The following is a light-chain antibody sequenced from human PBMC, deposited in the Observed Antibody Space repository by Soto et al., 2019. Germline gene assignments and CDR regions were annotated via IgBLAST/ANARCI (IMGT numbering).Light chain of an antibody. CDR3: FPFLTTCPHL. CDR1: SSDIGAYDY. Sequence: QSVLTQPASLSGSPGPTITISCTGTSSDIGAYDYVSWFQQHPGKAPKLMISEVNNRPSGVSNRFSRSKSGNTAYLTISWLQVEDEAEYFCFPFLTTCPHLFGTGLNVTVL. J-gene: IGLJ1*01. CDR2: EVN. V-gene: IGLV2-14*01.